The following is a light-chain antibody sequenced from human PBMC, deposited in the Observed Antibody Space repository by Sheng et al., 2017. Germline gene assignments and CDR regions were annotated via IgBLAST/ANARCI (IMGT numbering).Light chain of an antibody. Sequence: ETVLTQSPDTLSLSPGERVTISCRASQTVSNDYLAWYQQKPGQPPRLLIFGASDRATGIPDRFSGSGSDTEFTLTISRLEPEDIGMYYCQQYGNSPGYLFGQGTKLEI. CDR3: QQYGNSPGYL. CDR1: QTVSNDY. CDR2: GAS. V-gene: IGKV3-20*01. J-gene: IGKJ2*01.